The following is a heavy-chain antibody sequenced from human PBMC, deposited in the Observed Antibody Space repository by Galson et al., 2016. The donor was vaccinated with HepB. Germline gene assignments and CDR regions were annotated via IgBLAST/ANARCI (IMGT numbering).Heavy chain of an antibody. J-gene: IGHJ6*02. CDR3: ARGPPVAARTYYYGMDV. D-gene: IGHD2-15*01. CDR1: GGSISSGDYY. V-gene: IGHV4-31*01. Sequence: TLSLTCSVSGGSISSGDYYWSWIRQHPGKGLEWIGYIYNSGSTYYNPSLKSQITISVDMPKNQFSLKLNSVTAADTAVYYCARGPPVAARTYYYGMDVWGQGTTVTVSS. CDR2: IYNSGST.